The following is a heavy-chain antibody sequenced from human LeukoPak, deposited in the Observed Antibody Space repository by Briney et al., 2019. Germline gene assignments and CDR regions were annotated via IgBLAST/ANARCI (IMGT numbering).Heavy chain of an antibody. Sequence: SETLSLTCTVSGGSLSSGDYCWSWIRQPPGKGMEWIGYIYYSGSTYYNPSLMSRVTISVDTSKNQFSLKLSSVTAADTAVYYCARELPPPDSSAFDIWGQGTMVTVSS. CDR2: IYYSGST. D-gene: IGHD1-14*01. CDR3: ARELPPPDSSAFDI. V-gene: IGHV4-30-4*01. J-gene: IGHJ3*02. CDR1: GGSLSSGDYC.